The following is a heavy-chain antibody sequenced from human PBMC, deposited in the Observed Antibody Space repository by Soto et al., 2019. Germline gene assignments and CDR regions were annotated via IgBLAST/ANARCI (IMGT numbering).Heavy chain of an antibody. J-gene: IGHJ6*02. D-gene: IGHD3-9*01. CDR2: ISYDGSNK. Sequence: GGSLRLSCAASGFTFSSYAMHWVRQAPGKGLEWVAVISYDGSNKYYADSVKGRFTISRDNSKNTLYLQMNSLRAEDTAVYYCARVGEYYDILTGYRGYYYYGMDVWGQGTTVTVSS. CDR3: ARVGEYYDILTGYRGYYYYGMDV. V-gene: IGHV3-30-3*01. CDR1: GFTFSSYA.